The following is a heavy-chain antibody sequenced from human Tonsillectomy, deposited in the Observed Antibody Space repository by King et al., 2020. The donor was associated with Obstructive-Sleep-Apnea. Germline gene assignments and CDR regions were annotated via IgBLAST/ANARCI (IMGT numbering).Heavy chain of an antibody. J-gene: IGHJ2*01. CDR2: IYYSGST. D-gene: IGHD2-21*01. V-gene: IGHV4-59*08. CDR3: ARHIDAIGEYCGGECYSGWYFDL. CDR1: GGSISRYY. Sequence: VQLQESGPGLVKPSETLSLTCTVSGGSISRYYWSWIRQSPGKGLEWIGYIYYSGSTDYNPSLKSRATIPLDTSKNQFSLKLSSVTAADTAVYYCARHIDAIGEYCGGECYSGWYFDLWGRGTLVTVSS.